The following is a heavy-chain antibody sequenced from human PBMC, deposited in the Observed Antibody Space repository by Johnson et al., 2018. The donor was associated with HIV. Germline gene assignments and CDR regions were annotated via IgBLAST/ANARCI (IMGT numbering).Heavy chain of an antibody. CDR2: FSSSVTNI. CDR3: ARGLRLDDAFDI. V-gene: IGHV3-11*04. D-gene: IGHD4-11*01. J-gene: IGHJ3*02. Sequence: QVQLVESGGGLVKPGGSLRLSCAASGFIFSDYYMNWIRQAPGKGLEWVSYFSSSVTNIYYADSVKGRFTISRDNAKNSLYLQMNSLRAEDTAVYYCARGLRLDDAFDIWGQGTMVTVSS. CDR1: GFIFSDYY.